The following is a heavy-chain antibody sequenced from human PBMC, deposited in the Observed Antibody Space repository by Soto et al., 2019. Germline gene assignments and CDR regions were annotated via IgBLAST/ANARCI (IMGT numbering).Heavy chain of an antibody. Sequence: QVQLQESGPGLVKPSQTLSLTCTVSGGSISSGGYYWSWIRQHPGKGLEWIGYIYYSGSTYYNPCLKSRVTISVDTSKNQLSLKLSSVTAADTAVYYCARVVHGNYDSSGWAFDIWGQGTMVTVSS. V-gene: IGHV4-31*03. CDR2: IYYSGST. J-gene: IGHJ3*02. CDR3: ARVVHGNYDSSGWAFDI. D-gene: IGHD3-22*01. CDR1: GGSISSGGYY.